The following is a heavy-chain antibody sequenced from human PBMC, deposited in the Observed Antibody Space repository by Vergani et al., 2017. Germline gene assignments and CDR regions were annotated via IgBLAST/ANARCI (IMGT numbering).Heavy chain of an antibody. V-gene: IGHV3-74*01. D-gene: IGHD3-9*01. J-gene: IGHJ6*02. CDR3: ARDSRGHYDILTGYYINYYYGMDV. CDR2: INSDGSST. Sequence: EVQLVESGGGLVQPGGSLRLSCAASGFTFSSYWMHWVRQAPGKGLVWVSRINSDGSSTSYADSVKGRFTIARDNAKNTLYLQMNSLRAEDTAVYYCARDSRGHYDILTGYYINYYYGMDVWGQGTTVTVSS. CDR1: GFTFSSYW.